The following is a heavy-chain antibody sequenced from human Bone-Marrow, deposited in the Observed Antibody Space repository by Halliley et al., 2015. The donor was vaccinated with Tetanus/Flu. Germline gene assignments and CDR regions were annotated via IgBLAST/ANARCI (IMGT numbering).Heavy chain of an antibody. J-gene: IGHJ4*02. CDR1: GGSISTTGYY. V-gene: IGHV4-31*03. CDR2: IYYTGNT. CDR3: ARGFEGGASRGPFDS. D-gene: IGHD6-13*01. Sequence: TLSLTCSVSGGSISTTGYYWSWIRQHAGKGLEWIGYIYYTGNTYYRPSLESRITISIDTSKNHFSLTLNSMTAADTAVYYCARGFEGGASRGPFDSWGPGKRITVSS.